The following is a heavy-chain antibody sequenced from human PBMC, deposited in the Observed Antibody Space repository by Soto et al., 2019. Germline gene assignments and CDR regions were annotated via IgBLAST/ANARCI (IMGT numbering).Heavy chain of an antibody. Sequence: QVQLVQSGAEVKKPGSSVKVSCKASGGTFSSYAISWVRQAPGQGLEWMGGIIPIFGTANYAQKFQGRVTITADESTSTAYMELSSLRSDDTAVYYCARDGAAYCGGDCYSGFDYWGQGTLVTGSS. CDR3: ARDGAAYCGGDCYSGFDY. J-gene: IGHJ4*02. D-gene: IGHD2-21*02. CDR2: IIPIFGTA. CDR1: GGTFSSYA. V-gene: IGHV1-69*01.